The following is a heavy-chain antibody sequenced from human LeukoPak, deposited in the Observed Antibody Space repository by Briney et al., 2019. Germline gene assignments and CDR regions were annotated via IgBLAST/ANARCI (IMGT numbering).Heavy chain of an antibody. CDR2: INHSGST. CDR1: GGSFSGYY. CDR3: ARASPLRPMDV. J-gene: IGHJ6*03. V-gene: IGHV4-34*01. D-gene: IGHD3-16*01. Sequence: PSETLSLTCAVYGGSFSGYYWSWIRQPPGKGLEWIGEINHSGSTNYNPSLKSRVTISVDTSKNQFSLKLNSVTAADTAVYYCARASPLRPMDVWGKGTTVTVSS.